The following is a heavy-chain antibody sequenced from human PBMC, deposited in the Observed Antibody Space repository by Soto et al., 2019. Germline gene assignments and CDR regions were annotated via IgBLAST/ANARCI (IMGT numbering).Heavy chain of an antibody. J-gene: IGHJ6*02. Sequence: VQLVESGGGLVQLGGSLRLSCAVSGFTFSDHYMDWVRQAPGKGLEWIGRSGNKASGYTTQYAASVRGRFTVSRDDSRNSLFLQMNSLETEDTAVYYCARGYHSFDVWGRGTTVTVSS. CDR3: ARGYHSFDV. CDR2: SGNKASGYTT. D-gene: IGHD1-20*01. CDR1: GFTFSDHY. V-gene: IGHV3-72*01.